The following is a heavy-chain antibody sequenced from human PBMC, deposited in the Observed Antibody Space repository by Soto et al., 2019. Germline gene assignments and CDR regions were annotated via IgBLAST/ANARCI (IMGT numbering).Heavy chain of an antibody. J-gene: IGHJ4*02. D-gene: IGHD1-1*01. CDR2: ISWNSGSI. Sequence: EVQLVESGGGFVQPGRSLRLSCAASGFTFDDYAMHWVRQAPGKGLEGVSGISWNSGSIGYADSVKGRFTISRDNAKHSQYLQMNSLRAEDTALYYCAKDIGRLERHLFDYWGQGTLVTVSS. CDR3: AKDIGRLERHLFDY. V-gene: IGHV3-9*01. CDR1: GFTFDDYA.